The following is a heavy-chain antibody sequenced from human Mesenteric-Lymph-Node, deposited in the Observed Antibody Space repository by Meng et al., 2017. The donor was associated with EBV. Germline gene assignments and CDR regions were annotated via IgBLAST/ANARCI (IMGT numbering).Heavy chain of an antibody. CDR3: ARLGNGH. J-gene: IGHJ4*02. Sequence: QGQVKQWGSGMFQPSETLSLTCAVYGESFSGYYWSWIRQPPGKGLEWIGEINHSGTTNYNPALESRVTISVDTSKNQLSLKLTSLTAADTAVYYCARLGNGHWGQGTLVTVSS. CDR2: INHSGTT. V-gene: IGHV4-34*01. CDR1: GESFSGYY.